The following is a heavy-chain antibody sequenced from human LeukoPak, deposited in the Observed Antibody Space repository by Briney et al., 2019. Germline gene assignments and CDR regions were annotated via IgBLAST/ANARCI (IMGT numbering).Heavy chain of an antibody. CDR2: IYTSGST. J-gene: IGHJ6*03. CDR3: ARGYSSSWSMEYYYYYMDV. CDR1: GGSISSGSYY. Sequence: PSETLSLTCTVSGGSISSGSYYWSWIRQPAGKGLEWIGRIYTSGSTNYNPSLKSRVTISVDTSKNQFSLKLSSVTAADTAVYYCARGYSSSWSMEYYYYYMDVWGKGTTVTVSS. V-gene: IGHV4-61*02. D-gene: IGHD6-13*01.